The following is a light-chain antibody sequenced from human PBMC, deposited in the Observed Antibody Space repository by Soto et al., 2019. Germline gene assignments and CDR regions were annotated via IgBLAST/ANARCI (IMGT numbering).Light chain of an antibody. J-gene: IGKJ5*01. CDR2: DAS. Sequence: DIQMTQSPSSLSASVGDRVTITCQASQDISNYLNWYQQKPGKAPKLLIYDASNLETGVPSRFCGSGSGTDFTFTISSLQPEDIATYYCQQYDNLPSITFGQGTRLDFK. CDR1: QDISNY. V-gene: IGKV1-33*01. CDR3: QQYDNLPSIT.